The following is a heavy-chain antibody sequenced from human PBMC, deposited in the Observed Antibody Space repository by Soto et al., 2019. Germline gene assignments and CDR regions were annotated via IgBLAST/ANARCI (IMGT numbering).Heavy chain of an antibody. D-gene: IGHD3-9*01. CDR3: ARDLTYDILTGYYGPDY. Sequence: GGPLRVSCAASGFTFSSYGMHRVRQAQGKGLEWVAVIWYDGSNKYYADSVKGRFTISRDNSKNTLYLQMNSLRAEDTAVYYCARDLTYDILTGYYGPDYWGQGTLVTVSS. V-gene: IGHV3-33*01. J-gene: IGHJ4*02. CDR1: GFTFSSYG. CDR2: IWYDGSNK.